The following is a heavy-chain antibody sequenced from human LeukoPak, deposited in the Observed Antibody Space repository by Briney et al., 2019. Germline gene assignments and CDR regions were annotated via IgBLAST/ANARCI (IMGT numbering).Heavy chain of an antibody. CDR3: ARGRELTGFPFDS. J-gene: IGHJ4*02. D-gene: IGHD1-26*01. Sequence: GASVTVSFTASGGAFSIYAISWVRQAPGQGLEWMGGIIPIVGTANYAQKFQGRVRITTDESTSTAYMELSSLRSEDTAVYYCARGRELTGFPFDSWGQGTLVTVSS. V-gene: IGHV1-69*05. CDR2: IIPIVGTA. CDR1: GGAFSIYA.